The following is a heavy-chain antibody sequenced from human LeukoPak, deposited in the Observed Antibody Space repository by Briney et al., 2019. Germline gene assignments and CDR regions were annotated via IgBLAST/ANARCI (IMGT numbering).Heavy chain of an antibody. CDR2: IYSGGTT. D-gene: IGHD7-27*01. Sequence: GGSLRLSCAASGFTVSSNYMSWVRQAPGKGLEWVSVIYSGGTTYYADSVKGRFTISRDNSKRTLYLQTNSLRAEDTAVYYCARETGDDAFDIWGQGTMVTVSS. CDR3: ARETGDDAFDI. J-gene: IGHJ3*02. V-gene: IGHV3-66*01. CDR1: GFTVSSNY.